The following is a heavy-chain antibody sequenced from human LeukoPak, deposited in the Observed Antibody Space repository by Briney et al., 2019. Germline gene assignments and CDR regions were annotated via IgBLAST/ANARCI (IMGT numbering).Heavy chain of an antibody. V-gene: IGHV3-9*01. D-gene: IGHD6-19*01. Sequence: GRSLRLSCAASGFTFGDYAMHWVRQAPGKGLEWVSGISWNSGTIGYADSVKGRFTTSRDNAKNSLSLQMNSLRAEDTALYYCVKVSYSSGWHSGYYFDYWGQGTLVTVSS. CDR3: VKVSYSSGWHSGYYFDY. J-gene: IGHJ4*02. CDR2: ISWNSGTI. CDR1: GFTFGDYA.